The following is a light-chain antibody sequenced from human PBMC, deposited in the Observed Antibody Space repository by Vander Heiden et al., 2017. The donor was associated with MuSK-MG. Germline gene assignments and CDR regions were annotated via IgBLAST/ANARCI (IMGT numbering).Light chain of an antibody. J-gene: IGKJ5*01. V-gene: IGKV3-20*01. CDR2: AAS. CDR3: HHYDTSPPYP. CDR1: QSVSSTY. Sequence: EIVLKQSPGTLSLSPGERATLSCRTSQSVSSTYLAWYQQKPGQAPRLLIYAASSRATGISDRFSASGSGTDFTLTISRLEAEDFAVYYCHHYDTSPPYPFGQGTRLEIK.